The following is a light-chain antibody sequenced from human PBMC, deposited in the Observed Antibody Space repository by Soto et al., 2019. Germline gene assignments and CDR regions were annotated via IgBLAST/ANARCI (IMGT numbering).Light chain of an antibody. J-gene: IGKJ3*01. Sequence: IVLTQYPGTLSLSPGGRASLSCRASQSVSPYLAWYQQKPGQAPRLLIYDASTRATGIPDRFSGSASGKDLTLTISRLESDDSAVYYCQQYVSSHFTFGPGTKVELK. V-gene: IGKV3-20*01. CDR2: DAS. CDR1: QSVSPY. CDR3: QQYVSSHFT.